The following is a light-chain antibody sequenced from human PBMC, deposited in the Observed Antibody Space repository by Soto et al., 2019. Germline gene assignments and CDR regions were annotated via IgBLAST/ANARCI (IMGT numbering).Light chain of an antibody. Sequence: DIHMTQSPSTLSASVGDRVTISCRASQSISSWLAWYQQKPGQAPKLLMFDASILDSGVPSRFSGSGSGTEFTLTISSLQPDDVATYYCQQYNSYTWTFGQGTKVDI. CDR3: QQYNSYTWT. V-gene: IGKV1-5*01. J-gene: IGKJ1*01. CDR2: DAS. CDR1: QSISSW.